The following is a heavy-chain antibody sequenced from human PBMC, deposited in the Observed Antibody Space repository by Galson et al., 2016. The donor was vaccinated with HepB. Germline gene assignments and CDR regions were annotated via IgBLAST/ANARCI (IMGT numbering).Heavy chain of an antibody. J-gene: IGHJ4*02. CDR1: GGSFSGYF. CDR2: INHGGST. Sequence: ETMSPTCVVYGGSFSGYFWIWIRQPPGKGLEWIGEINHGGSTNYNPSLKSRVPISVDTSKNQFPLTLRSVTAADTAVYYCARPRARGYDFWSGYGPFDYWGQGTLVTVSS. D-gene: IGHD3-3*01. CDR3: ARPRARGYDFWSGYGPFDY. V-gene: IGHV4-34*01.